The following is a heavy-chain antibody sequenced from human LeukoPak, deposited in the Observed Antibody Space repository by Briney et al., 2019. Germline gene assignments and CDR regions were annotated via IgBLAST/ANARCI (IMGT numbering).Heavy chain of an antibody. V-gene: IGHV4-61*01. Sequence: SETLSLTCTVSGGSVSSGSYYWSWIRQPPGKGLEWIGYVYYSGSTNYNPSLKSRVTISVDTSKNQFSPKLSSVTAADTAVYYCARDVGALGYYFDYWGQGTLVTVSS. D-gene: IGHD2-15*01. CDR2: VYYSGST. CDR3: ARDVGALGYYFDY. CDR1: GGSVSSGSYY. J-gene: IGHJ4*02.